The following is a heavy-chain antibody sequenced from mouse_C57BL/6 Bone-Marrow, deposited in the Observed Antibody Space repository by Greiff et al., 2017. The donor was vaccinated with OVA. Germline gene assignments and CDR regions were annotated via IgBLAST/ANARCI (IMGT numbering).Heavy chain of an antibody. V-gene: IGHV1-54*01. CDR2: INPGSGGT. J-gene: IGHJ2*01. Sequence: QVQLQQSGAELVRPGTSVKVSCKASGYAFTNYLIEWVKQRPGQGLEWIGVINPGSGGTNYNEKFKGKATLTADKSSSTAYMQLSSLTSEDSAVYFCARGGIYYDYPYYFDYWGQGTTLTVSS. CDR3: ARGGIYYDYPYYFDY. CDR1: GYAFTNYL. D-gene: IGHD2-4*01.